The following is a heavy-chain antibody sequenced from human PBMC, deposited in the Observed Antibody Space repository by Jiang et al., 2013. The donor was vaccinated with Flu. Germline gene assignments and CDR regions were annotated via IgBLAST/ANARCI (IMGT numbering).Heavy chain of an antibody. J-gene: IGHJ4*02. CDR3: ARGDYGARGAYYFDH. D-gene: IGHD4-17*01. V-gene: IGHV7-4-1*02. CDR2: INTNNGNP. CDR1: GYTFTSYA. Sequence: SVSVTCKASGYTFTSYAMNWVRQAPGQGPEWVGWINTNNGNPTYAQGFTGRFVFSLDTSVSTAYLQISSLKAEDTAVYYCARGDYGARGAYYFDHWGQGTLVTVSS.